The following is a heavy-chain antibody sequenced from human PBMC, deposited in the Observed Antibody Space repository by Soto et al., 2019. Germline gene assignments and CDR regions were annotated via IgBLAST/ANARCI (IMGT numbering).Heavy chain of an antibody. CDR2: IYYSGST. CDR1: GDSISGYY. Sequence: SETLSLTSTVSGDSISGYYCSWIRQPPGKGLEWIGYIYYSGSTNYNPSLKSRVTISVDTSKNQFSLKLSSVTAADTAMYYCARQGRELAFDYWGQGTLVTVSS. V-gene: IGHV4-59*08. D-gene: IGHD3-10*01. CDR3: ARQGRELAFDY. J-gene: IGHJ4*02.